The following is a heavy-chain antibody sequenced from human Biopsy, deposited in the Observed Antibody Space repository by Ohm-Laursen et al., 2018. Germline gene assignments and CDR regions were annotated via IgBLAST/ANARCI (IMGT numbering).Heavy chain of an antibody. D-gene: IGHD4-11*01. J-gene: IGHJ6*02. CDR1: GDSVTKYY. Sequence: GTLSLTCTVSGDSVTKYYWSWIRQPPGKGLEWIGHIYYSVMTNYNPSLQSRVSISVDTSRNQVSLTLSSVTAADTAVYYCERDSGILNYGNFKYYHYYGMDVWGQGTKVTVSS. V-gene: IGHV4-59*02. CDR2: IYYSVMT. CDR3: ERDSGILNYGNFKYYHYYGMDV.